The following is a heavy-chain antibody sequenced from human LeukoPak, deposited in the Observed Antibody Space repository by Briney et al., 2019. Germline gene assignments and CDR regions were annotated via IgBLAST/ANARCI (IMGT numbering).Heavy chain of an antibody. CDR3: AKDLNYDYYLFDY. V-gene: IGHV3-23*01. CDR1: GFTLKSYA. J-gene: IGHJ4*01. D-gene: IGHD2/OR15-2a*01. CDR2: LSGSGGST. Sequence: GGSLRLFCGSSGFTLKSYAMRWVRQAPGKGLEWGSALSGSGGSTFYADFVKGRFTIYRDNSKNRLYLQMNSLRAEDTAVYYCAKDLNYDYYLFDYWGQGTLVTVSS.